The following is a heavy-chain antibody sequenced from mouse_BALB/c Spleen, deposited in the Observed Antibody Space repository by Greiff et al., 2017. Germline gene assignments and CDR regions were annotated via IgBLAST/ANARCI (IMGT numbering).Heavy chain of an antibody. V-gene: IGHV5-6-5*01. D-gene: IGHD2-4*01. CDR1: GFTFSSYA. CDR2: ISSGGST. CDR3: ARGITTWAY. J-gene: IGHJ3*01. Sequence: EVKLMESGGGLVKPGGSLKLSCAASGFTFSSYAMSWVRQTPEKRLEWVASISSGGSTYYPDSVKGRFTISRDNARNILYLQMSSLRSEDTAMYYCARGITTWAYWGQGTLVTVSA.